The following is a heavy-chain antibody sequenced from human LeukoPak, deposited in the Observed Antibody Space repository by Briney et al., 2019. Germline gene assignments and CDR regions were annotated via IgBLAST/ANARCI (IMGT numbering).Heavy chain of an antibody. CDR2: IYYSGST. D-gene: IGHD3-22*01. V-gene: IGHV4-59*01. CDR3: ARVMYDSSGYYFDY. CDR1: GGSIGSYY. J-gene: IGHJ4*02. Sequence: SETLSLTCTVSGGSIGSYYWSWIRQPPGKGLEWIGYIYYSGSTNYNPSLKSRVTVSVDTSKNQFSLKLSSVTAADTAEYYCARVMYDSSGYYFDYWGQGTLVTVSS.